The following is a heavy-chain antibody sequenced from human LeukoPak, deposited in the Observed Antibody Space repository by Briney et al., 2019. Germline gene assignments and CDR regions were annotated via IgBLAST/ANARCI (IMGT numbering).Heavy chain of an antibody. D-gene: IGHD3/OR15-3a*01. J-gene: IGHJ6*03. CDR2: ISYDGSNK. V-gene: IGHV3-30*03. CDR3: AREVWTGTYYYYYYMDV. CDR1: GFTFSSCG. Sequence: GGSLRLSCAASGFTFSSCGMHWVRLAPGKGLEWVAVISYDGSNKYYADSVKGRFTISRDNSKNTLYLQMNSLRAEDTAVYYCAREVWTGTYYYYYYMDVWGKGTTGTVSS.